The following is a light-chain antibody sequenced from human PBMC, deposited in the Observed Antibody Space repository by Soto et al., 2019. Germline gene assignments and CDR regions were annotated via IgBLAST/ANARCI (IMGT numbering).Light chain of an antibody. Sequence: IQMSPSPSTRAVSLANRVTITCRASQTISSWLAWYQQKPGKAPKLLIYKASTLKSGVPSRFSGSGSGTEFTLTISSLQPDDFATYYCQHYNSYSEAFGQGTKVDIK. CDR3: QHYNSYSEA. V-gene: IGKV1-5*03. CDR2: KAS. CDR1: QTISSW. J-gene: IGKJ1*01.